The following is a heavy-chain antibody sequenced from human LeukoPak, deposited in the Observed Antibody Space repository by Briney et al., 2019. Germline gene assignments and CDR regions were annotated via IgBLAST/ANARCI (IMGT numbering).Heavy chain of an antibody. CDR2: IYPSGDST. CDR3: AKDVVPDSGWDLDY. Sequence: GGSLRLSCAASGFTFSTYSMTWVRQGPGKGLEWVSSIYPSGDSTFYADSVKGRFTISRDNSKNTLYLQMSSLRTEDAAIYYCAKDVVPDSGWDLDYWGQGTLVTVSS. D-gene: IGHD6-19*01. CDR1: GFTFSTYS. J-gene: IGHJ4*02. V-gene: IGHV3-23*01.